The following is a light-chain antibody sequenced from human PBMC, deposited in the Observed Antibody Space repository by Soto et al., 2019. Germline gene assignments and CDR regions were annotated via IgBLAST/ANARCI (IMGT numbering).Light chain of an antibody. CDR1: QSISSY. CDR2: GAS. V-gene: IGKV1-39*01. Sequence: SQMTRSRASLSASVGDRVSINYRASQSISSYLNWFQQKPGKAPKFLSYGASSLQSGVPSRFSGSGSGTDFTLTISSLLPEDFATYYCQQSYSIPYTFGQGTRLEIK. J-gene: IGKJ5*01. CDR3: QQSYSIPYT.